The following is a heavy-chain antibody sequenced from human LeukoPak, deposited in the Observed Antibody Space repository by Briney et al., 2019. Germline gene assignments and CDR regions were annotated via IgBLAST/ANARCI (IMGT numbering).Heavy chain of an antibody. CDR2: IYSGGST. V-gene: IGHV3-53*01. J-gene: IGHJ3*02. Sequence: GGSLRLSCAASGFTVSSNYMSWVRRAPGKGLEWVSVIYSGGSTYYADSVKGRFTISRDNSKNTLYLQMNSLRAEDTAVYYCARDGRRSYLDAFDIWGQGTMVTVSS. CDR1: GFTVSSNY. D-gene: IGHD1-26*01. CDR3: ARDGRRSYLDAFDI.